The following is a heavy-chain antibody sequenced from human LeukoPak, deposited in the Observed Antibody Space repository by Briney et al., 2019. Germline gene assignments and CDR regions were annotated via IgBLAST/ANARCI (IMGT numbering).Heavy chain of an antibody. CDR1: GGTFSSYA. CDR2: IIPIFGTA. V-gene: IGHV1-69*01. CDR3: ARGIAVAYPFQH. Sequence: SVKVSCKASGGTFSSYAISWVRQAPGQGLEWMGGIIPIFGTANYAQRFQGRVTITADESTSTAYMELSSLRSEDTAVYYCARGIAVAYPFQHWGQGTLVTVSS. D-gene: IGHD6-19*01. J-gene: IGHJ1*01.